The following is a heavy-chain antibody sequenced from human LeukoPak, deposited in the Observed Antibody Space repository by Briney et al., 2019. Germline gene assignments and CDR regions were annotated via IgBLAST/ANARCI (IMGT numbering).Heavy chain of an antibody. D-gene: IGHD2/OR15-2a*01. V-gene: IGHV4-59*01. CDR1: GGSISSYY. CDR3: AGDNKDAFDI. J-gene: IGHJ3*02. Sequence: SETLSLTCTVSGGSISSYYWNWIRQPPGKGLEWIGYIFYSGTTSGSTKYNPSLQSRVTISVDTSNSQFSLKLISVTAADTAVYFCAGDNKDAFDIWGQGTMVTVSS. CDR2: IFYSGTTSGST.